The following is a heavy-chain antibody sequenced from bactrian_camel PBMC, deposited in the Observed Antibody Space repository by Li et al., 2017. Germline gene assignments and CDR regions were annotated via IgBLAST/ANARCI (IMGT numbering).Heavy chain of an antibody. V-gene: IGHV3S1*01. CDR3: VRWHADSWDPFGY. CDR1: GYIYSSVC. D-gene: IGHD6*01. J-gene: IGHJ6*01. CDR2: IDNRGSTT. Sequence: HVQLVESGGGSVQAGGSLRLSCTASGYIYSSVCWAWFRQVPGEEREGVAAIDNRGSTTYIESVEGRFTISRDDAKNAAYLQMNDLKPEDTAVYYCVRWHADSWDPFGYWGQGTQVTVS.